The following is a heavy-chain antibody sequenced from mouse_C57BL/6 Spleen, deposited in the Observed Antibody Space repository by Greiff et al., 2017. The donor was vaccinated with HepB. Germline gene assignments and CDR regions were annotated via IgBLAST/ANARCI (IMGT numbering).Heavy chain of an antibody. CDR1: GYSFTGYF. CDR2: INPYNGDT. J-gene: IGHJ2*01. V-gene: IGHV1-20*01. D-gene: IGHD2-4*01. Sequence: VQLQQSGPELVKPGDSVKISCKASGYSFTGYFMNWVMQSHGKSLEWIGRINPYNGDTFYNQKFKGKATLTVDKSSSTAHMELRSLTSEDSAVYYWARPGYDYGFDYWGKGTTLTVSS. CDR3: ARPGYDYGFDY.